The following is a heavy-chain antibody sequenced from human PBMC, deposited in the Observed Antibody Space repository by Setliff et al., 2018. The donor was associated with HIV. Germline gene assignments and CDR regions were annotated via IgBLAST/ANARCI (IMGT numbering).Heavy chain of an antibody. CDR3: TTLDSTGNQFPLLDH. CDR2: IKTEADSGTT. CDR1: GFTFSDAW. D-gene: IGHD3-22*01. V-gene: IGHV3-15*01. Sequence: GGSLRLSCAASGFTFSDAWMTWVRQAPGKGLEWVGRIKTEADSGTTDYATPVKRRFIISRDDSTDTVYLQMDSLKSEDTAVYYCTTLDSTGNQFPLLDHWGHGTLVTVSS. J-gene: IGHJ4*01.